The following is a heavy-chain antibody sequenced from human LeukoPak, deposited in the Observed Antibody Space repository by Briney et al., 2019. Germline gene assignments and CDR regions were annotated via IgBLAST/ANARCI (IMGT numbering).Heavy chain of an antibody. CDR2: IKKDGSET. CDR1: GYTLTGYY. CDR3: TGGAGWLTDY. Sequence: SCKASGYTLTGYYMHWVRQAPGQGLEWVANIKKDGSETKYVDSLKGRFTISRDNAKNSVYLQMNSLRAEDTAVYYCTGGAGWLTDYWGQGTLVTVSS. V-gene: IGHV3-7*05. D-gene: IGHD6-19*01. J-gene: IGHJ4*02.